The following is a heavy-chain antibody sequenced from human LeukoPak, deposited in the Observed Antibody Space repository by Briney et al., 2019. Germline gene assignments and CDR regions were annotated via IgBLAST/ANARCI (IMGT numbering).Heavy chain of an antibody. CDR1: GFTFDDYA. J-gene: IGHJ4*02. D-gene: IGHD5-24*01. CDR2: ISWNSGSI. V-gene: IGHV3-9*01. CDR3: AKAEMATIGGNFDY. Sequence: GRSLRLSCAASGFTFDDYAMHWVRQAPGKGLEWVSGISWNSGSIAYADSVKGRFTISRDNAKNSLYLQMNSLRAEDTALYYCAKAEMATIGGNFDYWGQGTLVTVSS.